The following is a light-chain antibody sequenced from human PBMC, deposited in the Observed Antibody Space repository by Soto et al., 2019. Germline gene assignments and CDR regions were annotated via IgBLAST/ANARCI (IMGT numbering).Light chain of an antibody. J-gene: IGKJ4*01. CDR1: QGISNY. Sequence: DIQMTQSPSSLSASVGDRVTITCRASQGISNYLAWYQQKPAKVPKLLLYVAFTLQSAVPPRFGGGGSGTDFTLTISSLQPEDVATYYCQEYNSAPLTFGGGTKVEIK. CDR3: QEYNSAPLT. V-gene: IGKV1-27*01. CDR2: VAF.